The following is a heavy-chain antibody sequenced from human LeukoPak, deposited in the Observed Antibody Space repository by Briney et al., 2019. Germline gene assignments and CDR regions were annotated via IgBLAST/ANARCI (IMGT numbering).Heavy chain of an antibody. J-gene: IGHJ4*02. CDR2: LNPNTGET. Sequence: ASVKVSCKTSGYTFTGYYMHWLRQAPGQGPEWMGWLNPNTGETKFARKFQGRVTMSRDTSIYTAYMELNRLTSDDTAVYYCAGALHNWNDQGSDHWGQGTLVTVSS. V-gene: IGHV1-2*02. D-gene: IGHD1-1*01. CDR3: AGALHNWNDQGSDH. CDR1: GYTFTGYY.